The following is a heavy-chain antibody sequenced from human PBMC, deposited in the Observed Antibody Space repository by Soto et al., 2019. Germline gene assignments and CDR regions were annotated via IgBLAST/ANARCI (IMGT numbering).Heavy chain of an antibody. Sequence: PGGSLRLSCAASGFTFSSYAMHWVRQAPGKGLEWVAVISYDGSNKYYADSVKGRFTISRDNSKNTLYLQMNSLRAEDTAVYYCARAPKHQEWLVQSDKADLPYWGQGTLVTVSS. CDR1: GFTFSSYA. V-gene: IGHV3-30-3*01. J-gene: IGHJ4*02. CDR3: ARAPKHQEWLVQSDKADLPY. D-gene: IGHD6-19*01. CDR2: ISYDGSNK.